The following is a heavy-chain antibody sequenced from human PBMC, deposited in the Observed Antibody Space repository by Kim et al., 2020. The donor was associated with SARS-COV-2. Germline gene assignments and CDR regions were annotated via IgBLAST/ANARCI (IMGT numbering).Heavy chain of an antibody. CDR3: ARDRYDILTGRYGMDV. CDR1: GGSISRYY. D-gene: IGHD3-9*01. CDR2: ICYSGST. J-gene: IGHJ6*02. Sequence: SETLSLTCTVSGGSISRYYWSWIRQPPGKGLEWIGYICYSGSTNYNPSLKSRVTISVDTSKNQFSLKLSSVTAADTAVYYCARDRYDILTGRYGMDVWGQGTTVTVSS. V-gene: IGHV4-59*13.